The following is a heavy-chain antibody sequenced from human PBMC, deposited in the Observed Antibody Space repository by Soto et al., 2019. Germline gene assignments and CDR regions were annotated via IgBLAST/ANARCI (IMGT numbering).Heavy chain of an antibody. V-gene: IGHV5-51*01. CDR2: IYPSDSDT. J-gene: IGHJ4*02. CDR1: GYNFAGYW. Sequence: PGESLKISCKGSGYNFAGYWIAWVRQMPGKGLELMGIIYPSDSDTRYGPSFQGQVTISADKSISSAYLQWSSLRASDTAMYYCARGGVSTRTFDYWGQGTPATVSS. CDR3: ARGGVSTRTFDY. D-gene: IGHD3-3*01.